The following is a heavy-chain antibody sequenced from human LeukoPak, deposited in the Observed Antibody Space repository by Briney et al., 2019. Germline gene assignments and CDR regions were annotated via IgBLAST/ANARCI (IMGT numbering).Heavy chain of an antibody. V-gene: IGHV3-21*01. CDR2: ISSSSSYI. CDR3: ARDFAREFTIDY. J-gene: IGHJ4*02. D-gene: IGHD3-10*01. Sequence: GGSLRLSCAASGFTFSSYSMNWVRQAPGKGLEWVSSISSSSSYIYYADSVKGRFTISRDNAKNSLYLQMNSLRAEDTAVYYCARDFAREFTIDYWGQGTPVTVSS. CDR1: GFTFSSYS.